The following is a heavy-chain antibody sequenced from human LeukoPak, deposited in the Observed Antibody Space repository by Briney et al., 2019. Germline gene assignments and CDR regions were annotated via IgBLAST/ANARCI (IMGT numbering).Heavy chain of an antibody. Sequence: SETLSLTCTVSGGSISSGDYYWSWIRQPPGKGLEWIGYIYYSGSTYYNPSLKSRVTISVDTSKNQFSLKLSSVTAADTAVYYCARDLTTYCSSTSCYGFDYWGQGTLVTVSS. J-gene: IGHJ4*02. D-gene: IGHD2-2*01. CDR2: IYYSGST. V-gene: IGHV4-30-4*01. CDR1: GGSISSGDYY. CDR3: ARDLTTYCSSTSCYGFDY.